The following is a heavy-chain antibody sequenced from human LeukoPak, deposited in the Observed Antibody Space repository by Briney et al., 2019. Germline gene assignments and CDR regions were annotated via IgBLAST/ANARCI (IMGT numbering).Heavy chain of an antibody. CDR3: AKEYDYVWGSYNYFDY. Sequence: GGSLRLSCAASGFTVTTKTMSWVRQAPGKGLEWVSAISGSGGSTYYADSVKGRFTISRDNSKNTLYLQMNSLRAEDTAVYYCAKEYDYVWGSYNYFDYWGQGTLVTVSS. CDR1: GFTVTTKT. V-gene: IGHV3-23*01. J-gene: IGHJ4*02. CDR2: ISGSGGST. D-gene: IGHD3-16*01.